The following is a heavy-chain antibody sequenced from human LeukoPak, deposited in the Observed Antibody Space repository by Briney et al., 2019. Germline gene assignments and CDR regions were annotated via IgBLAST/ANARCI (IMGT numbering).Heavy chain of an antibody. J-gene: IGHJ5*02. D-gene: IGHD5-18*01. V-gene: IGHV4-39*01. Sequence: SETLSLTCTVSGGSITTNNYYWGWTRQPPGKGLEWIGMISYSGSTYYNPSLKSRVTISRETSKNQFSLKVRSVTAADKAVYCTRRPHTDPGWVDPWGKGTLVTVSS. CDR1: GGSITTNNYY. CDR3: RRPHTDPGWVDP. CDR2: ISYSGST.